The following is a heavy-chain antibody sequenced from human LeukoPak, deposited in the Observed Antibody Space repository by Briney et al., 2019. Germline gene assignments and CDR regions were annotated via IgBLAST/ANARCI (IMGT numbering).Heavy chain of an antibody. V-gene: IGHV3-21*01. D-gene: IGHD3-10*02. CDR1: GFTFSSYS. CDR2: ISSSSSYI. Sequence: GGSLRLSCAASGFTFSSYSMNWVRQAPGKGLEWVSSISSSSSYIYYADSVKGRFTISRDNAKNSLYLQMNSLRAEDTAVYYCARDVRGYYCYYMDVWGKGTTVTVSS. CDR3: ARDVRGYYCYYMDV. J-gene: IGHJ6*03.